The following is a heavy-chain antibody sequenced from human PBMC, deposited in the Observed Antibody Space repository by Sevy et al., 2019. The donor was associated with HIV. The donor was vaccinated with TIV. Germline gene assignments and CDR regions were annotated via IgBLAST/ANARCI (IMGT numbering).Heavy chain of an antibody. CDR2: INPNSGGT. V-gene: IGHV1-2*02. Sequence: ASVKVSCRTSGYTFTGYYIHWVRQAPGQGLEWMGWINPNSGGTNYAQKFQGRVTMTTDTSISTAYMELSKLRSDDMAVYYSARGGGWWEPEDGFHIWGQGTMVTISS. D-gene: IGHD2-15*01. CDR1: GYTFTGYY. CDR3: ARGGGWWEPEDGFHI. J-gene: IGHJ3*02.